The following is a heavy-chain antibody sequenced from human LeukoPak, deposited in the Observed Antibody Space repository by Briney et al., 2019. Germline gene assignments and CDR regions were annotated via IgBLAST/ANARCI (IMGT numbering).Heavy chain of an antibody. V-gene: IGHV3-21*01. Sequence: GSLRLSCAASGFTFSSYNMNWVRQAPGKGLEWVSSISSSSSYIYYADSVKGRFTISRDNAKKSLYLQMNSLRAEDTAVYYCARSELGYNYYYMDVWGKGTTVTISS. CDR1: GFTFSSYN. CDR2: ISSSSSYI. D-gene: IGHD3-10*01. CDR3: ARSELGYNYYYMDV. J-gene: IGHJ6*03.